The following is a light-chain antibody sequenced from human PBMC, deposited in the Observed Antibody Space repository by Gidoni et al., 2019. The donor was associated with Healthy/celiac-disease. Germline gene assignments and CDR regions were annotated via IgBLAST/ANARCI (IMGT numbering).Light chain of an antibody. CDR3: QQYGSGFT. Sequence: IVLTQSPGTLSLSPGERATLSCRASQSVSSSYLAWYQQKPGQAPRLLIYGASSRATGIPDRFSGSGSGTDFTLTISRLEPEDFAVYYCQQYGSGFTFXPXTKVDIK. V-gene: IGKV3-20*01. CDR1: QSVSSSY. CDR2: GAS. J-gene: IGKJ3*01.